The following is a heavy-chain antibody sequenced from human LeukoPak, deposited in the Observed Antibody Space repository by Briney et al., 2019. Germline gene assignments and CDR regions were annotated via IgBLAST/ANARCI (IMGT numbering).Heavy chain of an antibody. Sequence: ASVKVSCKASGYNLNTYHMHWVRQAPGQGLEWMGIITSTGTTTICAQKFQGRVTMTRDTSTSTVYMDLSSLRSDDTAVYYCARDHCSANSCYEDYYNGVDVWGQGTTVTVSS. D-gene: IGHD2-2*01. CDR3: ARDHCSANSCYEDYYNGVDV. J-gene: IGHJ6*02. CDR1: GYNLNTYH. V-gene: IGHV1-46*02. CDR2: ITSTGTTT.